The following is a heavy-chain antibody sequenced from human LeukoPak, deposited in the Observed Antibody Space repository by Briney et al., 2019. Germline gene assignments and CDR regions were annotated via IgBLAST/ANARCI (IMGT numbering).Heavy chain of an antibody. Sequence: PGGSLRLSCAASGFTFSNYGMHWVRQAPGKGREGVAFIRYDGSNKDYADSVKGRFTISRDNSKNTLYLQMNSLRAEDTAVYYCTKDGYNSSDYWGQGTLVTVSS. CDR2: IRYDGSNK. CDR1: GFTFSNYG. D-gene: IGHD5-24*01. J-gene: IGHJ4*02. V-gene: IGHV3-30*02. CDR3: TKDGYNSSDY.